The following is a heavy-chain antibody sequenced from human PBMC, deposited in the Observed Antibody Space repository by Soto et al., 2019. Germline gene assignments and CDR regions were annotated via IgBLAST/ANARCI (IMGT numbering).Heavy chain of an antibody. J-gene: IGHJ6*02. D-gene: IGHD3-22*01. CDR1: GYSFSNDW. V-gene: IGHV5-51*01. CDR2: TFPGNSET. Sequence: GESLKISCNGSGYSFSNDWIGWVRQMSGKGLEWMAITFPGNSETRYSPSFQGHVTISVDRSISTAYLQWSSLKASDTALYYCARSRYYDTTGYYPFYYYYGMDVWGQGTTVTVSS. CDR3: ARSRYYDTTGYYPFYYYYGMDV.